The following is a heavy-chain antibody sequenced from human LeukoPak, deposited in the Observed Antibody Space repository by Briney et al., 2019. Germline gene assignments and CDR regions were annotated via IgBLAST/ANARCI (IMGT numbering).Heavy chain of an antibody. J-gene: IGHJ4*02. CDR3: ARIPPTGEKNY. D-gene: IGHD7-27*01. CDR2: INPNSGGT. Sequence: ASVKVSCKASGYTFTSYGISWVRQAPGQGLEWMGWINPNSGGTNYAQKFQGRVTMTRDTSISTAYMELSRLRSDDTAVYYCARIPPTGEKNYWGQGALVTVSS. V-gene: IGHV1-2*02. CDR1: GYTFTSYG.